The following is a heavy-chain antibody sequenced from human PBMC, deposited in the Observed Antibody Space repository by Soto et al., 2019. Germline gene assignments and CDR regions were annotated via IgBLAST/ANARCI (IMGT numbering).Heavy chain of an antibody. J-gene: IGHJ3*02. V-gene: IGHV4-39*01. CDR2: IYYSGST. Sequence: QLQESGPGLVKPSETLSLTCTVSGGSISISGYYWVLIRQPPGKGLEWIASIYYSGSTYYNPSLKSRVTIYGDTSKNQFSLKLSSVTAADTAVYYCARELGYCSGGNCYSLNAFDIWGQGTMVTVSS. D-gene: IGHD2-15*01. CDR3: ARELGYCSGGNCYSLNAFDI. CDR1: GGSISISGYY.